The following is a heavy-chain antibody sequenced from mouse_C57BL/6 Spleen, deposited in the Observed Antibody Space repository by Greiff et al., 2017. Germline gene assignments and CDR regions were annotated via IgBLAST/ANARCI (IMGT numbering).Heavy chain of an antibody. CDR1: GYTFTSYW. Sequence: QVQLQQPGAELVKPGASVKLSCKASGYTFTSYWMHWVKQRPGQGLEWIGMIHPNSGSTNYNEKFKNKATLTVDKSSSTAYMQLSSLTSEDSAVYYCADWEGENWYVDVWGTGTTVTVSS. V-gene: IGHV1-64*01. CDR3: ADWEGENWYVDV. D-gene: IGHD4-1*01. CDR2: IHPNSGST. J-gene: IGHJ1*03.